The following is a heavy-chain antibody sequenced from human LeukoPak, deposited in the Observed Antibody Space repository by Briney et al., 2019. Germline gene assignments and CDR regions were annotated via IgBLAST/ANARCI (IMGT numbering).Heavy chain of an antibody. V-gene: IGHV3-23*01. J-gene: IGHJ4*02. CDR1: GFTFSSYA. D-gene: IGHD3-22*01. Sequence: GGSLRLSCAASGFTFSSYAMSWVRQAPGKGLEWVSGIGVSGVTTYNAESVKGRFTISRDNTRNTLYLQMNSLRAENMGVYYCAKERYESSGYYSDYWGQGTPVTVSS. CDR2: IGVSGVTT. CDR3: AKERYESSGYYSDY.